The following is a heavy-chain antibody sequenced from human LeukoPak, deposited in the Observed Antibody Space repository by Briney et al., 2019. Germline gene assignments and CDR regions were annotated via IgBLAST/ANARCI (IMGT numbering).Heavy chain of an antibody. CDR1: GFTFDDYA. CDR2: ISWNSGSI. CDR3: AKDSEGYSSGWYSPFDY. J-gene: IGHJ4*02. Sequence: GRSLRLSCAASGFTFDDYAMHWVRQAPGKGLEWVSGISWNSGSIGYADSVKGRFTISRDNAKNSLYLQMNSLRAEDTALYYCAKDSEGYSSGWYSPFDYWGQGTLVTVSS. V-gene: IGHV3-9*01. D-gene: IGHD6-19*01.